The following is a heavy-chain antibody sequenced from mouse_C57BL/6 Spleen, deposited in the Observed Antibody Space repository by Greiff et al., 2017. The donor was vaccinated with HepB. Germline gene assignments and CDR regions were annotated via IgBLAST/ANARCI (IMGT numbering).Heavy chain of an antibody. D-gene: IGHD1-1*01. CDR3: ARSYYYGSSYGDAMDY. Sequence: EVQLQESGGGLVQPGGSLSLSCAASGFTFTDYYMSWVRQPPGKALEWLGFIRNKANGYTTEYSASVKGRFTISRDNSQSILYLQMNALRAEDSATYYCARSYYYGSSYGDAMDYWGQGTSVTVSS. CDR1: GFTFTDYY. CDR2: IRNKANGYTT. J-gene: IGHJ4*01. V-gene: IGHV7-3*01.